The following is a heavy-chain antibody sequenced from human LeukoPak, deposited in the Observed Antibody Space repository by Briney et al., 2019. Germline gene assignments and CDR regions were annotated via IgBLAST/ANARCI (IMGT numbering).Heavy chain of an antibody. CDR3: ARKRGSSGYYSDDY. V-gene: IGHV1-18*01. J-gene: IGHJ4*02. D-gene: IGHD3-22*01. CDR2: ISAYNGNT. CDR1: GYTFTSYG. Sequence: ASVKVSCTASGYTFTSYGISWVRQAPGQGLEWMGWISAYNGNTNYAQKLQGRVTMTTDTSTSTAYMELRSLRSGDTAVYYCARKRGSSGYYSDDYWGQGTLVTVSS.